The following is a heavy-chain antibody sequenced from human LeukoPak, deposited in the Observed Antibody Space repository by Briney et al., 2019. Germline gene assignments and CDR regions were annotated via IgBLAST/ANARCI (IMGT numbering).Heavy chain of an antibody. CDR3: ARGPGQYYYDSSGYLYYFDY. Sequence: PGGSLRLSCAASGFTFSSYEMNWVRQAPGKGLEWISYISSSGSTIYYADSVKGRFTISRDNAKNSLYLQMNSLRAEDTAVYYCARGPGQYYYDSSGYLYYFDYWGQGTLVTVSS. CDR1: GFTFSSYE. J-gene: IGHJ4*02. V-gene: IGHV3-48*03. CDR2: ISSSGSTI. D-gene: IGHD3-22*01.